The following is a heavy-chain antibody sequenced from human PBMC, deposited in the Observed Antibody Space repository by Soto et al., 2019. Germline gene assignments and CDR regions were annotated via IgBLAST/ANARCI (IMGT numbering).Heavy chain of an antibody. J-gene: IGHJ4*02. CDR3: ARLLGGSGSFIDY. CDR2: INSDGSAT. V-gene: IGHV3-74*03. D-gene: IGHD3-10*01. CDR1: GFIFSGYW. Sequence: EVQLVESGGGLIQPGGSLRLSCAASGFIFSGYWMHWVRQAPGKGLVWVSRINSDGSATTYADSVKGRFTISRDNAKNTMYLQMNSLRAEDTAVYYCARLLGGSGSFIDYCGQGTLVTVSS.